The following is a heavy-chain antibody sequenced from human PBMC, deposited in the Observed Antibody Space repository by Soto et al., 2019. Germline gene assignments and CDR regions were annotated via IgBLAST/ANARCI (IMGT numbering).Heavy chain of an antibody. CDR2: INPSGGST. CDR1: GYTFTSYY. D-gene: IGHD3-3*01. CDR3: ARARPPVVNFWSGYPGLFDY. Sequence: ASVKVSCKASGYTFTSYYMHWVRQAPGQGLEWMGIINPSGGSTSYAQKFQGRVTMTRDTSTSTVYMELSSLRSEDTAVYYCARARPPVVNFWSGYPGLFDYWGQGTLVTVSS. J-gene: IGHJ4*02. V-gene: IGHV1-46*03.